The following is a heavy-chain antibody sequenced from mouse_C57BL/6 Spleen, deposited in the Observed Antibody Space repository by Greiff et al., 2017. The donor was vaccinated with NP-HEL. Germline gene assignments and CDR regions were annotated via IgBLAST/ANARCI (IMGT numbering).Heavy chain of an antibody. CDR2: IRNKANNPST. V-gene: IGHV6-6*01. Sequence: EVHLVESGGGLVQPGGSMKLSCAASGFTFSDAWMDWVRQSPEKGLEWVAEIRNKANNPSTYYAESVKGRFTIARDESKSSVDQKMNSLRAEDTGIYYCTSIGYWGQGTTLTVSS. J-gene: IGHJ2*01. CDR3: TSIGY. D-gene: IGHD2-14*01. CDR1: GFTFSDAW.